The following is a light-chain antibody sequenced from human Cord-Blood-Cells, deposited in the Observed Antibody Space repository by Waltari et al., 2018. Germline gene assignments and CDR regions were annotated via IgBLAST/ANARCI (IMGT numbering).Light chain of an antibody. CDR2: AVS. J-gene: IGLJ3*02. CDR1: SSDVGGYNY. Sequence: QSAMTQPASVSGSPGQSLTIPCTGTSSDVGGYNYVSWYHQHPGKAPKLMMYAVSTRPSGVSNRVSGSKSVNTASLTISGLHADDEADYYGSSYTSSSTWVFGGGTKLTVL. V-gene: IGLV2-14*03. CDR3: SSYTSSSTWV.